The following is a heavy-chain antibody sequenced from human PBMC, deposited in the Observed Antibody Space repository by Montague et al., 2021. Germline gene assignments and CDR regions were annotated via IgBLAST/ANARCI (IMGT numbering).Heavy chain of an antibody. CDR1: GDSVSNNNAA. CDR2: TYYRSTWYT. Sequence: CAISGDSVSNNNAAWNWIRESPSRGLEWLGRTYYRSTWYTDYAVSVKGRIAINPDTSKNQFSLQLNSVTPEDTAVYYCARLSRYYVSGSYTDYFYGMDVLGQGTTVTVSS. V-gene: IGHV6-1*01. D-gene: IGHD3-10*01. J-gene: IGHJ6*02. CDR3: ARLSRYYVSGSYTDYFYGMDV.